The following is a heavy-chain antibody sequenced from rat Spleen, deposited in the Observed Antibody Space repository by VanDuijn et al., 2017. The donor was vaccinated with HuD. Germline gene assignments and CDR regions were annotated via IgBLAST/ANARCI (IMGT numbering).Heavy chain of an antibody. J-gene: IGHJ2*01. V-gene: IGHV4-2*01. Sequence: EVKLVESGGGLVQPGRSLKLSCVASGFNFKDYWMGWVRQAPGKGLEWVGEVNMDSRIIKYSPSLKDKFTVSRDNAQNTLYLQMNKLGSEDTAIYYCVRETAGVEHWGQGVMVTVSS. CDR3: VRETAGVEH. D-gene: IGHD4-2*01. CDR1: GFNFKDYW. CDR2: VNMDSRII.